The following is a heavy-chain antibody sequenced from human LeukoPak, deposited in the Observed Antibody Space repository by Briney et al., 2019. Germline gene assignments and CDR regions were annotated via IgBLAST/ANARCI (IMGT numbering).Heavy chain of an antibody. Sequence: SVKVSCKASGGTFSSYAISWVRQAPGQGLEWMGGIIPIFGTANYAQRFQGRVTITADESTSTVYMELSSLRSEDTAVYYCARASGDSSNYDFPKPYSYWGQGTLVTVSS. J-gene: IGHJ4*02. CDR2: IIPIFGTA. CDR3: ARASGDSSNYDFPKPYSY. CDR1: GGTFSSYA. V-gene: IGHV1-69*01. D-gene: IGHD3-3*01.